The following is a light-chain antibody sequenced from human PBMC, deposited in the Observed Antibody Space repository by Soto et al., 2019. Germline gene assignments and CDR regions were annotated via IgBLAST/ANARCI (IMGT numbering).Light chain of an antibody. CDR1: QSVSSY. J-gene: IGKJ2*01. CDR2: DAS. V-gene: IGKV3-11*01. CDR3: QQRSNWRVT. Sequence: EIVLTQSPATLSLSPGEGATLSCRASQSVSSYLAWYQQKPGQAPRLLIYDASNRAAGIPARFSGSGSGTDFTLTISSLEPEDFAVYYCQQRSNWRVTFGQGTKLDIK.